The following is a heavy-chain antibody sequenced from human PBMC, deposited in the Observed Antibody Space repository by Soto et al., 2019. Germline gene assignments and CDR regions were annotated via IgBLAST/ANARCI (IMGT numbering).Heavy chain of an antibody. CDR3: AKDREAYNSVWDAFDI. CDR2: IGGGGDDK. Sequence: EVQLLESGGGLVQPGGSLRLSCAASGFTFSSYAMSWVRQAPGKGLEWVSGIGGGGDDKNYPDSVKGRFTISRDNSKNTLYLQMNSLRAEDTALYFCAKDREAYNSVWDAFDIWGQGTVVTVSS. J-gene: IGHJ3*02. D-gene: IGHD1-20*01. V-gene: IGHV3-23*01. CDR1: GFTFSSYA.